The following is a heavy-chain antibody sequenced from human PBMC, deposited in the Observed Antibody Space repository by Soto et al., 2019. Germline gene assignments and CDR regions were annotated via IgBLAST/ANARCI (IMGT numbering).Heavy chain of an antibody. CDR1: GDSFTTGPYS. Sequence: PSETLSLTCVVSGDSFTTGPYSLSWIRQPPRKGLEWIGYIYHSGTTYYNPSLNSRVTISVDTSKNQFSLQLKSVTAADTALYFCARMGGGISDYFDYWGNGILVTVSS. D-gene: IGHD3-16*01. V-gene: IGHV4-30-2*01. CDR3: ARMGGGISDYFDY. CDR2: IYHSGTT. J-gene: IGHJ4*01.